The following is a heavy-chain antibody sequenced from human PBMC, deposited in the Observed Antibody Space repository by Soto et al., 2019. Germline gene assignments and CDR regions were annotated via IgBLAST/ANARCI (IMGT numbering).Heavy chain of an antibody. CDR2: ISYSGNT. V-gene: IGHV4-61*08. CDR1: GGSVSSDGYY. Sequence: SETLSLTSAVSGGSVSSDGYYWSWIRQPPGKGLEWIGYISYSGNTNYNPSLNSRVTISVDTSRNQFSLKLSSVTAADTAMYYCARDREYCSSTRCYWNFDYWGQGSLVTVSS. J-gene: IGHJ4*02. D-gene: IGHD2-2*01. CDR3: ARDREYCSSTRCYWNFDY.